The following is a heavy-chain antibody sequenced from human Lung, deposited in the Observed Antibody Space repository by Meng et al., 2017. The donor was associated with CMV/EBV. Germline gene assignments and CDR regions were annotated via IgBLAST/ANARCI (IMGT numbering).Heavy chain of an antibody. Sequence: GESXKISCAASGFTFSKYGMHWVRQTPGKGLEWVAVIWYDGSKKYYADSVRGRFTISRDDSRDTLGLQMNSLRVEDTAIYYCCRVDESSYPAFGIWGQGTXVTVSS. J-gene: IGHJ3*02. CDR1: GFTFSKYG. CDR2: IWYDGSKK. D-gene: IGHD3-22*01. V-gene: IGHV3-33*03. CDR3: CRVDESSYPAFGI.